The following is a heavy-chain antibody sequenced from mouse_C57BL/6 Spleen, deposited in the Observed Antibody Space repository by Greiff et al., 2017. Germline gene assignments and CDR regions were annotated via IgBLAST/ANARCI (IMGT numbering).Heavy chain of an antibody. CDR3: ARKKDSSGYGYFDY. Sequence: VQLQQSGPELVKPGASVKISCKASGYSFTGYCMNWVKQSPEKSLEWIGEINPSTGGTTYNQKFKAKATLTVDKSSSTAYMQLKSLTSEDSAVYYCARKKDSSGYGYFDYWGQGTTLTVSS. CDR1: GYSFTGYC. J-gene: IGHJ2*01. CDR2: INPSTGGT. V-gene: IGHV1-42*01. D-gene: IGHD3-2*02.